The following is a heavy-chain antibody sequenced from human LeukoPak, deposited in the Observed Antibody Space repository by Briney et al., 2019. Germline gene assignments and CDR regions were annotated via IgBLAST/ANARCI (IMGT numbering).Heavy chain of an antibody. Sequence: PSETLSLTCTVSGGSISSSSYYWGWIRQPPGKGLEWIGSIYYSGSTYYNPSLKSRVTISVDTSKNQFSLKLSSVTAADTAVYYCARVTTMVRLNWFDPWGQGTLVTVSS. CDR1: GGSISSSSYY. CDR3: ARVTTMVRLNWFDP. V-gene: IGHV4-39*07. CDR2: IYYSGST. J-gene: IGHJ5*02. D-gene: IGHD3-10*01.